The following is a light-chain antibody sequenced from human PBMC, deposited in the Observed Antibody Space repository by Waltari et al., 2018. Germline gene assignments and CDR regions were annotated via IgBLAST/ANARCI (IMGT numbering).Light chain of an antibody. CDR1: QSVLYSSDNRNY. CDR2: WAS. CDR3: QQYYITPLS. J-gene: IGKJ4*01. Sequence: DIVMTQSPDSLAVSLGERATINGKSSQSVLYSSDNRNYLAWSQQKPGQPPNLLIYWASTRESGVPDRFSGSGSGTDFTLTISSLQAEDVAVYYCQQYYITPLSFGGGTKVEIK. V-gene: IGKV4-1*01.